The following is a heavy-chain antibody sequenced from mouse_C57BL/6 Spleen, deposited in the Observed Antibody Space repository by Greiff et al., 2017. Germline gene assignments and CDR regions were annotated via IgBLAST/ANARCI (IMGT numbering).Heavy chain of an antibody. D-gene: IGHD1-3*01. Sequence: QVQLQQPGAELVKPGASVKLSCKASGYTFTSYWMQWVKQRPGQGLAWIGEIDPSDSYTNYNQKFKGKATLTVDTSSSTAYMQLSSLTSEDSAVFYGARGRAQDYWGQGTTLTVSS. V-gene: IGHV1-50*01. CDR2: IDPSDSYT. CDR3: ARGRAQDY. CDR1: GYTFTSYW. J-gene: IGHJ2*01.